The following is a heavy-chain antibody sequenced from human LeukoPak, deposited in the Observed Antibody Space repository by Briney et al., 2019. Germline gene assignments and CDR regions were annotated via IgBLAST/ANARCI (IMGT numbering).Heavy chain of an antibody. D-gene: IGHD4/OR15-4a*01. J-gene: IGHJ3*02. CDR2: ISDDGTKE. Sequence: RPGGSLRLSCVASGFTFSSYAMHWVRQAPGKGLEWVAVISDDGTKEYYADSVKGRFTISRDNAKKSLDLQMNSLRNEDTAFYYCARSGANSGVAFDMWGQGTMVTVSS. CDR3: ARSGANSGVAFDM. CDR1: GFTFSSYA. V-gene: IGHV3-30-3*01.